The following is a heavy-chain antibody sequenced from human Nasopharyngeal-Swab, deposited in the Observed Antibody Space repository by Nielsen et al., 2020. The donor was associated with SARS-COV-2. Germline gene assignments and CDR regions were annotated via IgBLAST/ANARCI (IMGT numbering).Heavy chain of an antibody. Sequence: GESPKISCAAPGFTFSSYGMHWVRQAPGKGLEWVAVIWYDGSNKYYADSVKGRFTFFRDNSKNTLYLQMNSLRAEDTAVYYCARGCVLTGPSCYYYGMDVWGQGTTVTVSS. CDR1: GFTFSSYG. V-gene: IGHV3-33*01. CDR3: ARGCVLTGPSCYYYGMDV. CDR2: IWYDGSNK. D-gene: IGHD3-9*01. J-gene: IGHJ6*02.